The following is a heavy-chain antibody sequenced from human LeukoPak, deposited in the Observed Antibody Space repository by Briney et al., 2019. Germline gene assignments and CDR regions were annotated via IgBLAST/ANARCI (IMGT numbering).Heavy chain of an antibody. D-gene: IGHD1-7*01. CDR2: IYYSGST. Sequence: SETLSLTCSVSAGSISSSNYYWGWIRQPPGKGLEWIGSIYYSGSTYYNPSLRSRVTLAVDTSKNHFSLNLTSVTAADTAVYFCASRGTKEINFDFWGQGIPVTVSS. J-gene: IGHJ4*02. V-gene: IGHV4-39*07. CDR3: ASRGTKEINFDF. CDR1: AGSISSSNYY.